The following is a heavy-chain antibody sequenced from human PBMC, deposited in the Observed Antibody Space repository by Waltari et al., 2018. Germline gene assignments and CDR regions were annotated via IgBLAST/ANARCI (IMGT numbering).Heavy chain of an antibody. CDR3: ARGISYGGNPTGDAEYFQH. D-gene: IGHD3-16*01. V-gene: IGHV3-53*01. J-gene: IGHJ1*01. Sequence: CAASGFTVSSNYMSWVRQAPGKGLEWVSVIYSGGSTYYADSVKGRFTISRDNSKNTLYLQMNSLRAEDTAVYYCARGISYGGNPTGDAEYFQHWGQGTLVTVSS. CDR2: IYSGGST. CDR1: GFTVSSNY.